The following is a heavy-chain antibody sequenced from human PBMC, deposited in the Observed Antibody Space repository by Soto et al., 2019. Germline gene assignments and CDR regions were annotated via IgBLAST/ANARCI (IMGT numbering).Heavy chain of an antibody. D-gene: IGHD2-21*02. CDR1: GDTFTDYY. CDR2: VNPRGGHT. Sequence: QVQLVQSGAEVKKPGASVKVSCKASGDTFTDYYIHWVRQAPGQGLEWMGTVNPRGGHTTYAQTFLARMTMTRDTSTITLYMELTSLTSADTAVYYCVRGGHVVVVTAALDFWGQGTLVTVSS. CDR3: VRGGHVVVVTAALDF. V-gene: IGHV1-46*01. J-gene: IGHJ4*02.